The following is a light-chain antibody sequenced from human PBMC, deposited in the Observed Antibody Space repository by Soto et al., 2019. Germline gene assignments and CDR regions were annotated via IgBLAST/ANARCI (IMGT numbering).Light chain of an antibody. CDR3: QQYNGYPYT. CDR1: QSISVW. J-gene: IGKJ2*01. Sequence: DIQMTQSPSTLSASVGDRVTITCRASQSISVWLAWYQQKPGKVPKLLIYKASSLETGVPSRFSGSGSGTEFTLTISSLQPDDFATYYCQQYNGYPYTFGQGTKLEIK. V-gene: IGKV1-5*03. CDR2: KAS.